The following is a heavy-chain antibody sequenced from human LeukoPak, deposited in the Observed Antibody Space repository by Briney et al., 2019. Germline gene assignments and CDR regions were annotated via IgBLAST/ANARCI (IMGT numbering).Heavy chain of an antibody. CDR2: IYYSGST. CDR3: AREGSSLDY. CDR1: GGSISSYY. V-gene: IGHV4-59*01. D-gene: IGHD6-13*01. J-gene: IGHJ4*02. Sequence: SGTLSLTCTVSGGSISSYYWSWIRQPPGKGLEWIGYIYYSGSTNYNPSLKSRVTISVDTSKNQFSLKLSSVTAADTAVYYCAREGSSLDYWGQGTLVTVSS.